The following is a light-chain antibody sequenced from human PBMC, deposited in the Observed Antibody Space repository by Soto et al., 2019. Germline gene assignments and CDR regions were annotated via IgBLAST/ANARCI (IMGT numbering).Light chain of an antibody. J-gene: IGKJ5*01. Sequence: EIVLTQSPGTLSLSPGERAALSFRASQSVRSTSLAWYQQKPGQAPRLLIYDASNRAAGIPARFSGSGSGTDFTLTISSLEPEDFAVYYCQQRSNWPITFGQGTRLEIK. V-gene: IGKV3D-20*02. CDR1: QSVRSTS. CDR2: DAS. CDR3: QQRSNWPIT.